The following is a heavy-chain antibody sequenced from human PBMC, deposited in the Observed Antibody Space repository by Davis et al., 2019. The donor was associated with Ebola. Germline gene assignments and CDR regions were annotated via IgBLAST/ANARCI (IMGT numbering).Heavy chain of an antibody. Sequence: PGGSLRLSCAASGFIFDDFAMFWVRQAPGKGLEWVSGISWNSGGTIYADSAKGRFTTSRDNTKNSLYLQMSSLRTEDTALYYCVKGESRYSFDGSGYYQAAYFGDWGQGTPVTVSS. V-gene: IGHV3-9*01. CDR2: ISWNSGGT. CDR1: GFIFDDFA. D-gene: IGHD3-22*01. CDR3: VKGESRYSFDGSGYYQAAYFGD. J-gene: IGHJ4*02.